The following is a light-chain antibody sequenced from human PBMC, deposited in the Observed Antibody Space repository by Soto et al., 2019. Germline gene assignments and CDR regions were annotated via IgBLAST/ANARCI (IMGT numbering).Light chain of an antibody. CDR2: EVT. CDR3: ASYTDSTTVL. J-gene: IGLJ2*01. CDR1: SNDVGGYHY. V-gene: IGLV2-14*01. Sequence: QSVLTQPASVSGSPGQSITISCTGTSNDVGGYHYVSWYQQHPGKAPKLLIYEVTNRPSGVSNRFSVSKSANTASLTISGLQAEDEGDYYCASYTDSTTVLFGGGTNLTVL.